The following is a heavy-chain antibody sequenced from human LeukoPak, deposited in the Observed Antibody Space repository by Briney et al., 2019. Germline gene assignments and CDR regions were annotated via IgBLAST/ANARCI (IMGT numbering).Heavy chain of an antibody. J-gene: IGHJ5*02. CDR3: TVSNTAAWGWFDP. CDR2: IYSGGTT. D-gene: IGHD6-13*01. V-gene: IGHV3-66*01. Sequence: PGGSLRLSCAASGFSFSSNYMSWVRQAPGKGLEWVSVIYSGGTTYYADSVKGRFTISRDNSKNTLYLQMNSLKTEDTAVYYCTVSNTAAWGWFDPWGQGTLVTVSS. CDR1: GFSFSSNY.